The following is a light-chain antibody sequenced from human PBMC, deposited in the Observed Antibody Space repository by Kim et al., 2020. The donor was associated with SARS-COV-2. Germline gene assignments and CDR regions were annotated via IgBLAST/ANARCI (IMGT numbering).Light chain of an antibody. V-gene: IGLV3-21*04. CDR3: QVWDSSSDHRV. CDR1: NVGSRS. Sequence: APGKEAKITCGGNNVGSRSVHWYQQKPGQAPVLVIYYDSDRPSGIPERFSGSNAGNTATLTISRVEAGDEADYYCQVWDSSSDHRVFGGGTQLTVL. J-gene: IGLJ3*02. CDR2: YDS.